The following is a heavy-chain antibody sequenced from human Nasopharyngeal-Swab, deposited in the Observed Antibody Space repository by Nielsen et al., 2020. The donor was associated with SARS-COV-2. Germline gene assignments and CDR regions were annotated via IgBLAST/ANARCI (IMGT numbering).Heavy chain of an antibody. CDR1: GFTFRSYG. CDR2: IAHDASNE. V-gene: IGHV3-30*03. Sequence: GGSLRLSCAASGFTFRSYGMHWVRQAPGKGLEWVAFIAHDASNEYYGDSVKGRFTISRDNAKNTMFLQMSSLSADDTAVYYCTRGPDFVVAVADYWGQGTLVTLSS. J-gene: IGHJ4*02. D-gene: IGHD2-15*01. CDR3: TRGPDFVVAVADY.